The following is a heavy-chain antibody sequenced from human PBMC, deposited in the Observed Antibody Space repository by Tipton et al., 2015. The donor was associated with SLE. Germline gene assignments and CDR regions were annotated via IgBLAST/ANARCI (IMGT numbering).Heavy chain of an antibody. V-gene: IGHV4-34*12. CDR2: IIHSGVT. J-gene: IGHJ4*02. Sequence: LRLSCAVYGGSFSAYYWSWIRQPPEKGLEWIAEIIHSGVTNYNPSLRSRVAISVDMSKNQVSLKLTSVTAADTAVYYCARVAPTEVFDYWGQGTLVTVSS. D-gene: IGHD1-1*01. CDR1: GGSFSAYY. CDR3: ARVAPTEVFDY.